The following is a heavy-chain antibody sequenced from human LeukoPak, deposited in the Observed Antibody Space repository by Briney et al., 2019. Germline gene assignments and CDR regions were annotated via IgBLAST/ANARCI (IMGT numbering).Heavy chain of an antibody. V-gene: IGHV1-2*02. CDR2: INPNSGGT. J-gene: IGHJ5*02. CDR1: GYTFTGYH. D-gene: IGHD3-16*02. CDR3: AREYDYVWGSYRDPNWFDP. Sequence: ASVKVSCKASGYTFTGYHMHWVRQAPGQGLEWMGWINPNSGGTNYAQKFQGRVTMTRDTSISTAYMELSRLRPDDTAVYYCAREYDYVWGSYRDPNWFDPWGQGTLVTVSS.